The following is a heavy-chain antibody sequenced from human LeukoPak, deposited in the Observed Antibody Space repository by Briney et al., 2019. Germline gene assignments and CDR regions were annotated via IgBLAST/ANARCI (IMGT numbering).Heavy chain of an antibody. D-gene: IGHD2-2*01. CDR1: GGSISSGGYF. J-gene: IGHJ6*03. CDR3: ARNPSHCTSTTCRPYMDV. V-gene: IGHV4-30-2*01. CDR2: IYYSGDT. Sequence: SETLSLTCTVSGGSISSGGYFWSWIRQTPGKGLEWIGYIYYSGDTNYNPSLKSRVTISVDRSKNQLSLKLNSVTAADTAVYYCARNPSHCTSTTCRPYMDVWGKGTTVTVSS.